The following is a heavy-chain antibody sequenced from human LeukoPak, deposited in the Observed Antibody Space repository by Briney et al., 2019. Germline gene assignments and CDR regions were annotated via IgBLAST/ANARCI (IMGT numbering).Heavy chain of an antibody. V-gene: IGHV4-59*01. D-gene: IGHD3-9*01. Sequence: SETLSLTCTVSGGSISGYYWSWIRQPPGKGLEWIGYIYYSGSTNYNPSLKSRVTISVDTSKNQFSLKLSSVTAADTAVYYCAREHYDILTGLYTGAFDIWGPGTRVTVSS. CDR3: AREHYDILTGLYTGAFDI. J-gene: IGHJ3*02. CDR2: IYYSGST. CDR1: GGSISGYY.